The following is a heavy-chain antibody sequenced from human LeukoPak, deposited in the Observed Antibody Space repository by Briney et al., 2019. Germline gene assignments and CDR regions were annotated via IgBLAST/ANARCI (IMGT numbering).Heavy chain of an antibody. J-gene: IGHJ5*02. CDR1: GYTFTGYA. Sequence: GASVKVSCKASGYTFTGYAMHWVRQAPGQRLEWMGWINAGNGNTKYSQKFQGRVTITRDTSASTAYMELSSLRSEDTAVYYCARAYYDFWSGYYINWFDPWGQGTLVTVSS. CDR2: INAGNGNT. CDR3: ARAYYDFWSGYYINWFDP. V-gene: IGHV1-3*01. D-gene: IGHD3-3*01.